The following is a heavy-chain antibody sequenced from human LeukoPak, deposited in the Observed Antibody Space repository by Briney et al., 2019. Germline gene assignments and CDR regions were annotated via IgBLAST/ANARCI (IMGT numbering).Heavy chain of an antibody. CDR3: ARGFRLTTVAPSFDY. V-gene: IGHV1-69*13. J-gene: IGHJ4*02. CDR2: IIPIFGTA. CDR1: GGTFSSYA. D-gene: IGHD4-23*01. Sequence: SVKVSCKASGGTFSSYAISWVRQAPGQGLEWMGGIIPIFGTANYAQKFQGRVTITADESTSTAYMELSSLRSEDTAVYYCARGFRLTTVAPSFDYWGQGTLVTVSS.